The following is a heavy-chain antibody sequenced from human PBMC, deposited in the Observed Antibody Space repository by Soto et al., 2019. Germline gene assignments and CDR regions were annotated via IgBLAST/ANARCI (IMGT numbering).Heavy chain of an antibody. CDR1: GYTYISYS. D-gene: IGHD6-6*01. J-gene: IGHJ4*02. CDR2: MNPHTGET. Sequence: ASVKVSCKASGYTYISYSMHWVRQAPGQRLELMGWMNPHTGETDATRKFQGRLTMTRNISINTAYLELSSLTSEDTALYYCAKKHSGSSFAYSGQGSLVTVSS. V-gene: IGHV1-8*01. CDR3: AKKHSGSSFAY.